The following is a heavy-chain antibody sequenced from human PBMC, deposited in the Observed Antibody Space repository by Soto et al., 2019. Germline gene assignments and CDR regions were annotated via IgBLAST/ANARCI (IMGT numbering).Heavy chain of an antibody. D-gene: IGHD6-13*01. CDR3: AREGRSSSWHEENWFDP. J-gene: IGHJ5*02. CDR2: IIPIFGTA. CDR1: GGTFSSYA. Sequence: SVKVSCKASGGTFSSYAISWVRQAPGQGLEWMGGIIPIFGTANYAQKFQGRVTITADESTSTAYMELSSLRSEDTAVYYCAREGRSSSWHEENWFDPWGQGTLVTVSS. V-gene: IGHV1-69*13.